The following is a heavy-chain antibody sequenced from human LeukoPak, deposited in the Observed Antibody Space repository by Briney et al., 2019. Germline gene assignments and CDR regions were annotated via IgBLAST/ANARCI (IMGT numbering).Heavy chain of an antibody. CDR1: GFTVSSYG. CDR2: VFHGGSNE. Sequence: GGSLRLSCAAAGFTVSSYGMRWVRQAPGRGLEWVALVFHGGSNEYYADSVKGRFTISRDNSKHTLYLQMNSLRAEDTAVYYCAASLRRFSFDYWGQGTLVTVSS. D-gene: IGHD2/OR15-2a*01. J-gene: IGHJ4*02. V-gene: IGHV3-33*01. CDR3: AASLRRFSFDY.